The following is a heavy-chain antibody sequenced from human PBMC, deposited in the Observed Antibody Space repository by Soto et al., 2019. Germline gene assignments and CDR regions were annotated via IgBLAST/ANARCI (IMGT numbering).Heavy chain of an antibody. Sequence: GGSLRLSCSASGFTYSSYAMHWVRQAPGKGLEYLSAISSNGGSTYYADSVKGRFTICRDNSKNTLYLQMSSLRAEDTAVYYCVKDFLEVPAAHYNWFEPWGQGTLVTVAS. V-gene: IGHV3-64D*06. D-gene: IGHD2-2*01. CDR3: VKDFLEVPAAHYNWFEP. CDR2: ISSNGGST. J-gene: IGHJ5*02. CDR1: GFTYSSYA.